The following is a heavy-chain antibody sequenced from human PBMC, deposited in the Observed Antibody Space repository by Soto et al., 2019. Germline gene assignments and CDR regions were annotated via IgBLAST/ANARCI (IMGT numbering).Heavy chain of an antibody. CDR3: ARGKLGYDFWSGYYVIEYFDY. V-gene: IGHV4-34*01. J-gene: IGHJ4*02. D-gene: IGHD3-3*01. CDR2: INHSGST. CDR1: GGSFSGYY. Sequence: SETLSLTCAVYGGSFSGYYWSWIRQPPGKGLEWIGEINHSGSTNYNPSLKSRVTISVDASKNQFSLKLSSVTAADTAVYYCARGKLGYDFWSGYYVIEYFDYWGQGTLVTVSS.